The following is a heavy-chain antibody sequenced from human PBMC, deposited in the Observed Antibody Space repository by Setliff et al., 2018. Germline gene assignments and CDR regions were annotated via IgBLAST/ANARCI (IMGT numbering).Heavy chain of an antibody. CDR1: GGSVGSGSYY. CDR2: IQSTGNT. Sequence: SETLSLTCIVSGGSVGSGSYYWSWIRQPAGKGLEWIGLIQSTGNTNYNPSLQSRVTISIDTSKNQFSLKLAAVTAADTAVYYCGRVDFTMIQGVVGHWGQGTLVTSPQ. V-gene: IGHV4-61*10. J-gene: IGHJ1*01. D-gene: IGHD3-10*01. CDR3: GRVDFTMIQGVVGH.